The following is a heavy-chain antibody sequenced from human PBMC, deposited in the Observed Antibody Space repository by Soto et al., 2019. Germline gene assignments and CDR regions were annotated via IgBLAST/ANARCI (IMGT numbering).Heavy chain of an antibody. CDR1: GFSLSTSGMC. CDR2: IDWDDDK. V-gene: IGHV2-70*01. Sequence: GSGPTLVNPTQTLTLTCTFSGFSLSTSGMCVSWIRQPPGKALEWLALIDWDDDKYYSTSLKTRLTISKDTSKNQVVLTMTNMDPVDTATYYCARMTTGSSSSSPHHTFPYYYYGMDVWGQGTTVTVSS. CDR3: ARMTTGSSSSSPHHTFPYYYYGMDV. D-gene: IGHD6-6*01. J-gene: IGHJ6*02.